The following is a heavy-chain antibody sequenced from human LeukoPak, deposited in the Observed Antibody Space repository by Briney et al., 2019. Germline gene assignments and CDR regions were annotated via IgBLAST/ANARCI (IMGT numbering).Heavy chain of an antibody. V-gene: IGHV4-34*01. J-gene: IGHJ4*02. CDR3: ARRAPNGRGHHYLDS. D-gene: IGHD2-15*01. CDR1: GGSFSGYY. Sequence: SETLSLTCAVYGGSFSGYYWSWIRQPPGKGLEWIGEINHSGSTNYNPSLKSRVTISVDTSKSQFSLTLNSVTAADTAVYHCARRAPNGRGHHYLDSWGQGTLVTVSS. CDR2: INHSGST.